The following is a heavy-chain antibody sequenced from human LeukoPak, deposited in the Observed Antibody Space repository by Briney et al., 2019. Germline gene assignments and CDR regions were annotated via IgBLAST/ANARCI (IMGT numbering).Heavy chain of an antibody. J-gene: IGHJ6*02. CDR2: IYYSGST. CDR1: GGSISSGDYY. V-gene: IGHV4-30-4*01. Sequence: SETLSLICTVSGGSISSGDYYWSWIRQPPGKGLEWIGYIYYSGSTYYNPSLKSRVTISVDTSKNQFSLKLSSVTAADTAVYYCARARYCSSTSCHGGYYYGMDVWGQGTTVTVSS. CDR3: ARARYCSSTSCHGGYYYGMDV. D-gene: IGHD2-2*01.